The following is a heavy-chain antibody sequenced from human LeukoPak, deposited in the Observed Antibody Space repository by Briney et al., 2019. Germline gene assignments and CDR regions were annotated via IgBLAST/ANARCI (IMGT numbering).Heavy chain of an antibody. CDR2: ISSSSSTI. CDR1: GFTFSSYS. CDR3: ARRYCTPSSCYSDY. Sequence: PGGSLRLSCAASGFTFSSYSMNWVRQAPGKGLEWVSYISSSSSTIYYADSVKGRFTISRDNAKNSLYLQMNSLRDEDTAVYFCARRYCTPSSCYSDYWGQGALVTVSS. J-gene: IGHJ4*02. D-gene: IGHD2-8*01. V-gene: IGHV3-48*02.